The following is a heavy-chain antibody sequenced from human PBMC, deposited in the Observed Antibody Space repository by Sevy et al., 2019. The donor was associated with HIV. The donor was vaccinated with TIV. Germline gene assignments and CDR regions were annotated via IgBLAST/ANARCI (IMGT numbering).Heavy chain of an antibody. V-gene: IGHV4-38-2*02. D-gene: IGHD5-12*01. Sequence: SETLSLTCTVSGYSISSGDYWGWIRQSPGKGLEGIGNIYHNGSTYYSPSLKSRISMSVDTSKNQLSLKLRSVTAADTSVYYCARVLVSWTWFDPWGQGILVTVSS. CDR1: GYSISSGDY. J-gene: IGHJ5*02. CDR2: IYHNGST. CDR3: ARVLVSWTWFDP.